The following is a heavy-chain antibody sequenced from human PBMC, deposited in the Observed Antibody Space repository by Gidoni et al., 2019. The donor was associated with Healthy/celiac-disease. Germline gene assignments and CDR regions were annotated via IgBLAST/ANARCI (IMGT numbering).Heavy chain of an antibody. CDR2: IIPIFGTA. CDR3: ASAAAGKNYYFDY. V-gene: IGHV1-69*06. J-gene: IGHJ4*02. Sequence: VQLVQSGAEVKKPGGAGKILGKASGGTFSSYAISWVRLDRGQGLGWMGGIIPIFGTANYAQKFQGRVTITADKSTSTAYMELSSLRSEDTAVYYCASAAAGKNYYFDYWGQGTLVTVSS. CDR1: GGTFSSYA. D-gene: IGHD6-13*01.